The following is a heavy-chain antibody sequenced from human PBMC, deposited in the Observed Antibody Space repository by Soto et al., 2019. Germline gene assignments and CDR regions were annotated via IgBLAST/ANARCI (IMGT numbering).Heavy chain of an antibody. V-gene: IGHV3-66*01. J-gene: IGHJ6*02. D-gene: IGHD2-8*01. CDR3: ARGKQNALDV. Sequence: EVQLVESGGGLVQPGGSLRLSCAVSGFTVNYNYMSWVRQAPRKGLEWVSVIYSGGTTNYADSVKGRFTISRDNSKNTRYLQMNSLRAEDTAVYYCARGKQNALDVWGQGTTLTVSS. CDR1: GFTVNYNY. CDR2: IYSGGTT.